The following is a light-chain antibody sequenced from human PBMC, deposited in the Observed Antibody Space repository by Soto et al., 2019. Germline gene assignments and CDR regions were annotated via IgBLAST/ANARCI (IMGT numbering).Light chain of an antibody. CDR3: QQLESYPST. V-gene: IGKV1-39*01. CDR2: AAS. CDR1: RSISNS. Sequence: DIQMTQSPSSLSASVGDRVTITCQASRSISNSLNWYQQKPGKAPKLLIYAASTLKSGVPSRFSGSGSGTDFTLTISSLQPEDFATYYCQQLESYPSTFGGGTKVDIK. J-gene: IGKJ4*01.